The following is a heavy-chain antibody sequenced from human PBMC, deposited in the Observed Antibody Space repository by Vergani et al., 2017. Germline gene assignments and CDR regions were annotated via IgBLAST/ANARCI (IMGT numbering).Heavy chain of an antibody. V-gene: IGHV3-23*01. Sequence: EVQLLESGGGLVQSGGSLRLSCAASGFTFSNYAMSWVRQAPGKGLEWVSAISGSGGSTYYADSVKGRFTISRDKFKNTLYLQMNSLRAEDTAVYYCAKDASIVGATSGWPDAFDIWGQGTMVTVSS. J-gene: IGHJ3*02. CDR3: AKDASIVGATSGWPDAFDI. CDR1: GFTFSNYA. CDR2: ISGSGGST. D-gene: IGHD1-26*01.